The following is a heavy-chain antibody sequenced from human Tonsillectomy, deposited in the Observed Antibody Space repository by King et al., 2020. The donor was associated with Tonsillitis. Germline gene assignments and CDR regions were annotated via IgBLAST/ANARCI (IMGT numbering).Heavy chain of an antibody. Sequence: VQLVESGGGVVQPGRSLRLSCAASGFTFSNSGMHWVRQAPGKGLEWVAVISYDGSNKYYADSVKGRFTISRDNSKNTLYLQMNSLRAEDTAVYYCAKEGGAEYCSRTSGSTDYWGPGTLVTVSS. CDR3: AKEGGAEYCSRTSGSTDY. D-gene: IGHD2-2*01. CDR1: GFTFSNSG. V-gene: IGHV3-30*18. CDR2: ISYDGSNK. J-gene: IGHJ4*02.